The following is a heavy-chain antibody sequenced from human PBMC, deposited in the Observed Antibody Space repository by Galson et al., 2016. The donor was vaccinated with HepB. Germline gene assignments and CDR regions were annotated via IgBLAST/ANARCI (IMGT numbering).Heavy chain of an antibody. V-gene: IGHV4-39*01. CDR1: GGSVNSTTSY. CDR2: MYYSGST. J-gene: IGHJ5*02. Sequence: SETLSLTCTVSGGSVNSTTSYWGWIRQPPGKGLEWIGSMYYSGSTFYNPSLTLRVTISVDPSKNQFSLEVTSVTAEETAVYYCARHPYYDDTGYYLSNNWFDPWGQGTLVTVSS. D-gene: IGHD3-22*01. CDR3: ARHPYYDDTGYYLSNNWFDP.